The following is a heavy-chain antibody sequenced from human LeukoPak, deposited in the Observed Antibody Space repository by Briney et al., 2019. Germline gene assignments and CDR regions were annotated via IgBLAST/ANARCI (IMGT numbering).Heavy chain of an antibody. Sequence: PGGSLRLSCAVSGFTFSKCGMHWVRQTPGKGLEWVAFIRNDGRNKYYGDSVKGRFTISRDNAKNSLYLQMNSLRAEDTAVYYCARDDRIVGANNYYYYYYMDVWGKGTTVTISS. D-gene: IGHD1-26*01. CDR3: ARDDRIVGANNYYYYYYMDV. CDR2: IRNDGRNK. J-gene: IGHJ6*03. CDR1: GFTFSKCG. V-gene: IGHV3-30*02.